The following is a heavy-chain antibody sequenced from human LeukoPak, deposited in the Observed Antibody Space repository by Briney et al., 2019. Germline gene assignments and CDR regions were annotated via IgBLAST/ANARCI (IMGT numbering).Heavy chain of an antibody. CDR2: IYYSGST. V-gene: IGHV4-59*12. Sequence: SETLSLTCTVSGGSISSYYWSWIRQPPGKGLEWIGYIYYSGSTNYNPSLKSRVTMSVDTSKNQFSLKLSSVTAADTAVYYCAREILLLSQDAFDIWGQGTMVTVSS. CDR1: GGSISSYY. CDR3: AREILLLSQDAFDI. D-gene: IGHD2-15*01. J-gene: IGHJ3*02.